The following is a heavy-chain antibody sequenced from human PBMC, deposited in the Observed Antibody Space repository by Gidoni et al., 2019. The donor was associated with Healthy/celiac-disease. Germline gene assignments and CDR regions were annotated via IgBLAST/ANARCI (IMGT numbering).Heavy chain of an antibody. V-gene: IGHV1-69*01. CDR2: IIPIFGTA. CDR3: ARKAVAGTYYYYGMDV. J-gene: IGHJ6*02. Sequence: QVQLVQSGAEVKKPGSAVTVSCKASGGTFSSYAISWVRQAPGQGLEWMGGIIPIFGTANYAQKFQGRVTITADESTSTAYMELSSLRSEDTAVYYCARKAVAGTYYYYGMDVWGQGTTVTVSS. CDR1: GGTFSSYA. D-gene: IGHD6-19*01.